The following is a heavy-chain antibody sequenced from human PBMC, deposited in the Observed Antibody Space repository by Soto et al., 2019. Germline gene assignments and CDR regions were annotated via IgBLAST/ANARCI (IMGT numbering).Heavy chain of an antibody. CDR1: GYTFTSYY. D-gene: IGHD3-3*01. V-gene: IGHV1-46*01. CDR3: ARDLWPYLYDFWSGYYNYYYYGMDV. Sequence: GASVKVSCKASGYTFTSYYMHWVRRAPGQGLEWMGIINPSGGSTSYAQKFQGRVTMTRDTSTSTVYMELSSLRSEDTAVYYYARDLWPYLYDFWSGYYNYYYYGMDVWGQGTTVTVSS. CDR2: INPSGGST. J-gene: IGHJ6*02.